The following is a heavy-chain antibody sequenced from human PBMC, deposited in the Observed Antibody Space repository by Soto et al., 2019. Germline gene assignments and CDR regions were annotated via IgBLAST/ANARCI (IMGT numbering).Heavy chain of an antibody. CDR1: GDSVSSNSAA. J-gene: IGHJ6*03. CDR3: ARDLLWFGEGYYYYYYYMDV. D-gene: IGHD3-10*01. CDR2: TYYRSKWYN. V-gene: IGHV6-1*01. Sequence: SQTLSLTCAISGDSVSSNSAAWNWIRQSPSRGLEWLGRTYYRSKWYNDYAVSVKSRITINPDTSKNQFSLQLNSVTPEDTAVYYCARDLLWFGEGYYYYYYYMDVWGKGTTVTVSS.